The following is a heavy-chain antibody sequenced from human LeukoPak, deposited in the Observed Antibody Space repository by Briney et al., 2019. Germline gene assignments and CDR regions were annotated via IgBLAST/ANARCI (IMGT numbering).Heavy chain of an antibody. V-gene: IGHV1-8*03. CDR3: ARRSTRTYSSSWYEWFDP. J-gene: IGHJ5*02. CDR2: MNPNSGNT. D-gene: IGHD6-13*01. CDR1: GYTFTSYD. Sequence: GASVKVSYKASGYTFTSYDINWVRQATGQGLEWMGWMNPNSGNTGYAQKFQGRVTITRNTSISTAYMELSSLRSEDTAVYYCARRSTRTYSSSWYEWFDPWGQGTLVTVSS.